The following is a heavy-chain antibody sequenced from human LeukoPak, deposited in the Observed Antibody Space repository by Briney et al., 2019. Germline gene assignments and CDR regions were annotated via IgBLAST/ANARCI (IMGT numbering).Heavy chain of an antibody. D-gene: IGHD2-2*01. CDR2: IKQDGSEK. CDR1: GFTFSSYW. J-gene: IGHJ1*01. CDR3: ARDQGCSTTNCYSYFQH. V-gene: IGHV3-7*01. Sequence: GGSLRLSWAASGFTFSSYWMSWVRQVPEKGLEWVANIKQDGSEKYYVDSVKGRFTISRDNAKNSLYLQTNSLRAEDTAVYYCARDQGCSTTNCYSYFQHWGQGTLVSVSS.